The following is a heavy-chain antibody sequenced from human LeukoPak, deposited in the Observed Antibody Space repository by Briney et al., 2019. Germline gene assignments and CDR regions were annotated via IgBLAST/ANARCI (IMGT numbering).Heavy chain of an antibody. Sequence: ASVKVSCKASGYSFTNDEINWVRQATGQGLEWMGWMNPNSGNTGYAQKFQGRVTMTGNTSITTAYMELGSLRSEDTAVYYCTRGSQLLWFGVNWGQGTLVTVSS. CDR2: MNPNSGNT. D-gene: IGHD3-10*01. J-gene: IGHJ4*02. CDR1: GYSFTNDE. CDR3: TRGSQLLWFGVN. V-gene: IGHV1-8*01.